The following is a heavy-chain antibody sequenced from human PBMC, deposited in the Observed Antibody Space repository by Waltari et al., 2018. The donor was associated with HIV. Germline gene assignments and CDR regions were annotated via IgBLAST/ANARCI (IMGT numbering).Heavy chain of an antibody. CDR1: GFLLRNSG. J-gene: IGHJ4*02. D-gene: IGHD3-22*01. CDR2: ISYDGNNK. Sequence: VELVVSGGGVVQLRMSLRLSAAAFGFLLRNSGMHWVRQAPGKGLEWVAVISYDGNNKNYADSVKGRFTISRDNSKNTLYLQMNSLRADDTALYYCVKDRGTFTMINEYWGQGTLVTVSS. CDR3: VKDRGTFTMINEY. V-gene: IGHV3-30*18.